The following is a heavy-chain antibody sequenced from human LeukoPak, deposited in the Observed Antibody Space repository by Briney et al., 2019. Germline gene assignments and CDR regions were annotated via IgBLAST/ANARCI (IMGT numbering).Heavy chain of an antibody. V-gene: IGHV4-39*01. Sequence: SETLSLTCTVSGYSISSSYYWGWIRQPPGKGLEWIGSIYYSGSTYYNPSLKSRVTISVDTSKNQFSLELSSVTAADTAVYYCARHAGITMIVVVTHGELDYWGQGTLVTVSS. D-gene: IGHD3-22*01. CDR1: GYSISSSYY. CDR2: IYYSGST. J-gene: IGHJ4*02. CDR3: ARHAGITMIVVVTHGELDY.